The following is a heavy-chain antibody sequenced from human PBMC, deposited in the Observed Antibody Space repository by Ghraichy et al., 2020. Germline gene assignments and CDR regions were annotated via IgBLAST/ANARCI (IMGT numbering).Heavy chain of an antibody. D-gene: IGHD2-21*01. J-gene: IGHJ6*02. CDR3: ARGSTVVRFYYYDGMDV. V-gene: IGHV3-48*02. CDR1: GFTFSSYS. Sequence: SLNISCVGSGFTFSSYSMNWVRQSPGKGLEWVSYITSSGRFISYADSVKGRFTISRDNAQNSLYLQMSRLSDKDTAVYYCARGSTVVRFYYYDGMDVWGQGTTVTV. CDR2: ITSSGRFI.